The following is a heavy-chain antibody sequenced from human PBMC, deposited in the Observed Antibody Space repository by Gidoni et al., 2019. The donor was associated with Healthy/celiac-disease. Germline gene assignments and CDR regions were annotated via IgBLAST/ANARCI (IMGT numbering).Heavy chain of an antibody. Sequence: QLQLQESGPGLVKPSETLSLTCTVSGGSISSSSYYWGWIRQPPGKGLEWIGSIYYSGSTYYNPSLKSRVTISVDTSKNQFSLKLSSVTAADTAVYYCARQGEYYDILTGYYTTGFGPGYMDVWGKGTTVTVSS. CDR3: ARQGEYYDILTGYYTTGFGPGYMDV. J-gene: IGHJ6*03. D-gene: IGHD3-9*01. CDR2: IYYSGST. CDR1: GGSISSSSYY. V-gene: IGHV4-39*01.